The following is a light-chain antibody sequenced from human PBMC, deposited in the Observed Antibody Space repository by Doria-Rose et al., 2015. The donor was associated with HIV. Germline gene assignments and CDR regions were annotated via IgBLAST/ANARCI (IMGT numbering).Light chain of an antibody. CDR3: HQYASSRT. CDR1: QSVSANY. CDR2: GAS. Sequence: EIVLTQSPGTLSLSPGERATLSCRASQSVSANYLAWYQQRPGPSTRLLIYGASSRATDIPDRFSGSGSGTDFTLTISRLEPEDFAVYYCHQYASSRTFGQGTKVEIK. J-gene: IGKJ1*01. V-gene: IGKV3-20*01.